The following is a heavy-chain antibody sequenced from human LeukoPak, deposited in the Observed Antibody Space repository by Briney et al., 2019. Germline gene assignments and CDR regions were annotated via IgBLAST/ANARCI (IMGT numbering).Heavy chain of an antibody. CDR3: ARVSTRGIYYFDY. V-gene: IGHV1-2*02. CDR1: GYTFNSYG. Sequence: ASVKVSCKASGYTFNSYGVTWVRQAPGQGLEWMGWINPNSGGTNYAQKFQGRVTMTRDTSISTAYMELSRLRSDDTAVYYCARVSTRGIYYFDYWGQGTLVTVSS. J-gene: IGHJ4*02. CDR2: INPNSGGT. D-gene: IGHD3-10*01.